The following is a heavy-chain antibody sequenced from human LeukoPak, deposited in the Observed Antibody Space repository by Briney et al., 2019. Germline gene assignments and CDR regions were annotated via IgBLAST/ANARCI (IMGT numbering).Heavy chain of an antibody. Sequence: ASVKVSCKASGYAFTGYYMHWVRQAPGQGLEWMGWINPNSGGTNYAQKFQGRVTMTRDTSISTAYMELSRLRSDDTAVYYCAREAAAGRDPPDYWGQGTLVTVSS. CDR2: INPNSGGT. J-gene: IGHJ4*02. CDR1: GYAFTGYY. V-gene: IGHV1-2*02. CDR3: AREAAAGRDPPDY. D-gene: IGHD6-13*01.